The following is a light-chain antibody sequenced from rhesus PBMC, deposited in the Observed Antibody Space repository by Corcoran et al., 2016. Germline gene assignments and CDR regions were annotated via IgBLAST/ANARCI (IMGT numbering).Light chain of an antibody. CDR3: QHSYGTPYS. V-gene: IGKV1-74*01. CDR2: DAS. Sequence: DIQMTQSPSSLSASVGDRVTITCRASENVNNFLHWYQQKPGKAPKLLIYDASTLQSGVPSRFSGSGSGEDFTFTISSLQPEDVATYYCQHSYGTPYSFGQGTKVEIK. J-gene: IGKJ2*01. CDR1: ENVNNF.